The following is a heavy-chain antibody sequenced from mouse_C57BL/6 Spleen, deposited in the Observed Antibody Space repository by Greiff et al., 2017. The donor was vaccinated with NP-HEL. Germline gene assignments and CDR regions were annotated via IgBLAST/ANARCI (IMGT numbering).Heavy chain of an antibody. J-gene: IGHJ1*03. CDR2: IYPSDSET. D-gene: IGHD1-1*01. CDR3: ARRGRVVAHWYFDV. Sequence: QVQLQQSGAELVRPGSSVKLSCKASGYTFTSYWMDWVKQRPGQGLEWIGNIYPSDSETHYNQKFKDKATLTVDKSSSTAYMQLSSLTSEDSAVYYCARRGRVVAHWYFDVWGTGTTVTVSS. V-gene: IGHV1-61*01. CDR1: GYTFTSYW.